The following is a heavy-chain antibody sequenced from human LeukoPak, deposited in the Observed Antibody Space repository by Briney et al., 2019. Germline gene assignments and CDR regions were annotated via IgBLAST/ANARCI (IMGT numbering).Heavy chain of an antibody. CDR3: ARASEGYYYDSSGYGAFDI. D-gene: IGHD3-22*01. J-gene: IGHJ3*02. CDR1: GGSISSSNW. Sequence: SETLSLTCAVSGGSISSSNWWSWVRQPPGKGLEWIGEIYHSGSTNYNPSLKSRVTISVGKSKNQFSLKLSSVTAADTAVYYCARASEGYYYDSSGYGAFDIWGQGTMVTVSS. CDR2: IYHSGST. V-gene: IGHV4-4*02.